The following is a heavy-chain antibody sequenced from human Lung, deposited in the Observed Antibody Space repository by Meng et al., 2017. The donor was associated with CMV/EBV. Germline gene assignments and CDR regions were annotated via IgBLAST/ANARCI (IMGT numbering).Heavy chain of an antibody. CDR2: IYGDDEK. CDR3: ARAAARPSDWFDP. J-gene: IGHJ5*02. CDR1: GFYLSTSGVG. V-gene: IGHV2-5*02. D-gene: IGHD6-6*01. Sequence: HITLRESGPTLVKPTQTLTLTCTFSGFYLSTSGVGVGWIRQPPGKALECLAIIYGDDEKRYSPSLESRLTVTKDTSKNQVVLTMTNMVPVDTATYYCARAAARPSDWFDPWGQGTLVTVSS.